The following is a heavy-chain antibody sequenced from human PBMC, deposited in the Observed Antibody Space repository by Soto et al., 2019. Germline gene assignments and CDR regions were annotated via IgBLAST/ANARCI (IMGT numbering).Heavy chain of an antibody. CDR2: MNPNSGNT. CDR1: GFTFTSSA. Sequence: ASVKVSCKASGFTFTSSAVQWVRQARGQRLEWMGWMNPNSGNTGYAQKFQGRVTMTRNTSISTAYMELSSLRSEDTAAYYCARGLRVGYDFWSCSIYYYYGMYVWGQGTTVPVSS. D-gene: IGHD3-3*01. V-gene: IGHV1-8*02. CDR3: ARGLRVGYDFWSCSIYYYYGMYV. J-gene: IGHJ6*02.